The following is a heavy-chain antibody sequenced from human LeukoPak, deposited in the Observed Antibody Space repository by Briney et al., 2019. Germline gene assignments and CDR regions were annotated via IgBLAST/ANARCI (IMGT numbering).Heavy chain of an antibody. Sequence: GGSLRLSCAASGFTFTSYSMNWVRQAPGKGLEWVAVISYDGSNKYYADSVKGRFTISRDNSKNTLYLQMNSLRAEDTAVYYCARLRGGATAFDYWGQGTLVTVSS. CDR1: GFTFTSYS. V-gene: IGHV3-30*03. J-gene: IGHJ4*02. CDR2: ISYDGSNK. CDR3: ARLRGGATAFDY. D-gene: IGHD1-26*01.